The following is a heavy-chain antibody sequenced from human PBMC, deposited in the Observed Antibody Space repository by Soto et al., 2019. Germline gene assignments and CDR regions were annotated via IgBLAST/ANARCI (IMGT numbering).Heavy chain of an antibody. CDR2: INPNSGGT. Sequence: GASVKGSCKASGYTFTSYGISWVRQAPGQGLEWMGWINPNSGGTNYAQKLQGRVTRTRDTSISTAYMELSRLGSDGTCVYYCAREARTSLTGSVFDIWGQGTMVTVSS. V-gene: IGHV1-2*02. CDR3: AREARTSLTGSVFDI. D-gene: IGHD3-10*01. CDR1: GYTFTSYG. J-gene: IGHJ3*02.